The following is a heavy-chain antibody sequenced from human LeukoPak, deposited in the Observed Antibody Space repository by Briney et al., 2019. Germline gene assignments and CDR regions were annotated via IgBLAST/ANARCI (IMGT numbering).Heavy chain of an antibody. CDR2: ISWNSGSI. Sequence: PGGSLRLSCIASGFTFDDYAMHWGRHAPGKGLEWVSGISWNSGSIGYADSVKGRFTISRDNAKNSLYLQMNSLRAEDTALYYCAKGPSMATIDYWGPGTLVTVSS. V-gene: IGHV3-9*01. D-gene: IGHD5-24*01. CDR3: AKGPSMATIDY. J-gene: IGHJ4*02. CDR1: GFTFDDYA.